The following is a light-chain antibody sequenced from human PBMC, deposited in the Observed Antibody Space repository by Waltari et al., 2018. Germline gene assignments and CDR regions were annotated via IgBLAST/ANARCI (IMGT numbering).Light chain of an antibody. J-gene: IGLJ2*01. V-gene: IGLV2-14*03. Sequence: QSALTQPASVSSSPGQSITISCTGSSRYIGGYHYVSWDQQYPVKAPKVLIYGAYTRPSGVSDRFSGSKLDNTASLTISGLRAEDEAAYFCCSYTSISTVVFGGGTKVTVL. CDR1: SRYIGGYHY. CDR3: CSYTSISTVV. CDR2: GAY.